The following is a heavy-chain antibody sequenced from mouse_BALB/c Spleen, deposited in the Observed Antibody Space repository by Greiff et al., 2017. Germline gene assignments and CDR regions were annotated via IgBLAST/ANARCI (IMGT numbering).Heavy chain of an antibody. CDR1: GFTFSSYA. Sequence: EVQLVESGGGLVKPGGSLKLSCAASGFTFSSYAMSWVRQSPEKRLEWVAEISSGGSYTYYPDTVTGRFTISRDNAKNTLYLEMSSLRSEDTAMYYCARIYYYGSSYPPYAMDYWGQGTSVTVSS. V-gene: IGHV5-9-4*01. J-gene: IGHJ4*01. CDR3: ARIYYYGSSYPPYAMDY. D-gene: IGHD1-1*01. CDR2: ISSGGSYT.